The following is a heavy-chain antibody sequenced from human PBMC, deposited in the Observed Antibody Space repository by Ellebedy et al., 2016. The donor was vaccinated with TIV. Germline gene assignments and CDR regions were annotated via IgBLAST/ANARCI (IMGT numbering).Heavy chain of an antibody. Sequence: GESLKISCAASGFTFSSYWMSWVRQAPGKGLEWVANIKQDGSEKYYVDSVKGRFTISRDNAKNSLYLQMNSLRAEDTAVYYCAREITAGRDAFDIWGQGTMVTVSS. CDR3: AREITAGRDAFDI. J-gene: IGHJ3*02. CDR1: GFTFSSYW. CDR2: IKQDGSEK. V-gene: IGHV3-7*01. D-gene: IGHD1-14*01.